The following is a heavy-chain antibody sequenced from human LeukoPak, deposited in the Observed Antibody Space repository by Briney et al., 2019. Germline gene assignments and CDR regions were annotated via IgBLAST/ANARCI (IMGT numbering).Heavy chain of an antibody. J-gene: IGHJ3*02. V-gene: IGHV3-53*01. CDR3: ARGPVTRFEI. CDR2: IYSGGTT. D-gene: IGHD4-17*01. CDR1: GFTVSSNY. Sequence: GGSVRLSCAASGFTVSSNYMSWARQAPGKGLVWVSVIYSGGTTYYADSVKGRFTISRDNSNNTLYLQMNSLRAEDTAVYYCARGPVTRFEIWGQGTIVTVSS.